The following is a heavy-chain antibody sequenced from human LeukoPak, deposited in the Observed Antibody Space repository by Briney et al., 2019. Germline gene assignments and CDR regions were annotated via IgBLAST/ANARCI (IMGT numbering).Heavy chain of an antibody. CDR3: ARDGAGNRFDY. CDR1: GFTFSSYA. Sequence: HPGGSLRLSCAASGFTFSSYAMHWVRQAPGKGLEWVAVISYDGSNKYYADSVKGRFTISRDNSKNTLYLQINGLRAEDTAVYYCARDGAGNRFDYWGQGTLVTVSS. J-gene: IGHJ4*02. D-gene: IGHD3-10*01. V-gene: IGHV3-30*04. CDR2: ISYDGSNK.